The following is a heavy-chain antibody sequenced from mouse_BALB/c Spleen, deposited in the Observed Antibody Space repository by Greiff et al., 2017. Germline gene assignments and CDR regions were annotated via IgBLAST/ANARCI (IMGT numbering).Heavy chain of an antibody. CDR2: ISSGGGST. J-gene: IGHJ4*01. CDR1: GFAFSSYD. V-gene: IGHV5-12-1*01. Sequence: DVKLVESGGGLVKPGGSLKLSCAASGFAFSSYDMSWVRQTPEKRLEWVAYISSGGGSTYYPDTVKGRFTISRDNAKNTLYLQMSSLKSEDTAMYYCARGLRPRYYYAMDYWGQGTSVTVSS. CDR3: ARGLRPRYYYAMDY. D-gene: IGHD1-2*01.